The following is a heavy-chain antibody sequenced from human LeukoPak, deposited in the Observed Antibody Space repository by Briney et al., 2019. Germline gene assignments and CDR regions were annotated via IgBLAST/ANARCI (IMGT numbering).Heavy chain of an antibody. J-gene: IGHJ4*02. CDR1: GFIFSDYT. V-gene: IGHV3-21*01. D-gene: IGHD2-21*01. CDR2: ISPDSSYI. CDR3: ANNLYCAGASCL. Sequence: PGGSLRLSXAASGFIFSDYTMNWVRQAPGKGMEWVSSISPDSSYIFYADSVKGRFTISRDNAKNSLYLQMNSLRVEDTATYYCANNLYCAGASCLWGQGTLVSVSS.